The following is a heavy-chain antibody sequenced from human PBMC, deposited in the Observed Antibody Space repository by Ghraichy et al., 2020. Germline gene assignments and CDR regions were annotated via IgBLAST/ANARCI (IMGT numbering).Heavy chain of an antibody. J-gene: IGHJ4*02. CDR2: ISYDGSNK. Sequence: GESLNISCAASGFTFSSYGMHWVRQAPGKGLEWVAVISYDGSNKYYADSVKGRFTISRDNSKNTLYLQMNSLRAEDTAVYYCAKDLVFNAAGTGTYFDYWGQGTLVTVSS. CDR1: GFTFSSYG. D-gene: IGHD6-13*01. V-gene: IGHV3-30*18. CDR3: AKDLVFNAAGTGTYFDY.